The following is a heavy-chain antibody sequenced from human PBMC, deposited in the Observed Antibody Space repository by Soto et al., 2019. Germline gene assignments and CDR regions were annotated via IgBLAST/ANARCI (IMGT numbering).Heavy chain of an antibody. Sequence: QVQLVESGGCVVQSGRSLRLSCEASGFTFSKYGMHWFRQAPGKGLEWVAVIWSDGRDRLYADPVKGRFSISRDNSKNTMYLQMSHLRVEDTAVYFCARDYASSWCPSYWGQGALVAVSS. J-gene: IGHJ4*02. CDR3: ARDYASSWCPSY. CDR2: IWSDGRDR. D-gene: IGHD6-13*01. CDR1: GFTFSKYG. V-gene: IGHV3-33*01.